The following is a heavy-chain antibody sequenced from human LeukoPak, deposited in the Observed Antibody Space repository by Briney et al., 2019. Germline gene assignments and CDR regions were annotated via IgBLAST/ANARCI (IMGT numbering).Heavy chain of an antibody. D-gene: IGHD6-13*01. V-gene: IGHV4-38-2*02. J-gene: IGHJ4*02. CDR1: GYSLSSGYY. Sequence: SETLSLTRTVSGYSLSSGYYWGWIRQPPGKGLERIGSIYHSGSTYYNPSLKSRVTISVDTSKNQFSLKLSSVTAADTAVYYCARQEEQQLDFLGVVWWGQGTLVTVSS. CDR2: IYHSGST. CDR3: ARQEEQQLDFLGVVW.